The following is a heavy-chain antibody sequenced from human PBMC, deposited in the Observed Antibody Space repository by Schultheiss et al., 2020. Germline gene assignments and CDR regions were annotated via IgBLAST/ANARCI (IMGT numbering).Heavy chain of an antibody. J-gene: IGHJ4*02. D-gene: IGHD2-15*01. CDR2: ISYDGSNK. CDR3: TAGSGGLVGNY. V-gene: IGHV3-30*03. Sequence: GGSLRLSCAASGFTFSSYGMHWVRQAPGKGLEWVAVISYDGSNKYYADSVKGRFTISRDNSKNTLYLQMNSLKSEDTAVYYCTAGSGGLVGNYWGQGTLVTVSS. CDR1: GFTFSSYG.